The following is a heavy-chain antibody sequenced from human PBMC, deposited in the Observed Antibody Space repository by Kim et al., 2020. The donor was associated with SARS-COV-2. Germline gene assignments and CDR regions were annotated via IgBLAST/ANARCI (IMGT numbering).Heavy chain of an antibody. D-gene: IGHD5-18*01. Sequence: SVKGRFTISRDNARNSLYLQMNSLRAEDTAVYYCARTWIQLWLRDYYFDYWGQGTLVTVSS. CDR3: ARTWIQLWLRDYYFDY. J-gene: IGHJ4*02. V-gene: IGHV3-11*04.